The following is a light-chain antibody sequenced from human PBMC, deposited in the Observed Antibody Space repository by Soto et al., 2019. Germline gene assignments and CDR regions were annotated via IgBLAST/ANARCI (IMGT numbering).Light chain of an antibody. V-gene: IGKV1D-16*01. J-gene: IGKJ2*01. Sequence: DIQMTQYPSSLSASVGDRVTITCRASQDISRWLGWYQQNPNKAPKSLIYATSTLESGVPSRFSGSRSGTDFTLTITSLQPEDFATYYCQQYDISPYTCGQGTKVEIK. CDR1: QDISRW. CDR3: QQYDISPYT. CDR2: ATS.